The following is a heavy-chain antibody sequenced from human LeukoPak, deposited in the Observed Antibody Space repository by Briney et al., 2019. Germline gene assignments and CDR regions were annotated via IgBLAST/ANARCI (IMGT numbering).Heavy chain of an antibody. CDR1: GGSISSYY. Sequence: SETLSLTCTVSGGSISSYYWSWIRQPPGKGLEWIWYIYYSGSTNYNPSLKSRVTISVDTSKNQFSLKLSSVTAADTAVYYCARAESEDCTGGSCYTFDYWGQGNLVTVSS. CDR3: ARAESEDCTGGSCYTFDY. CDR2: IYYSGST. J-gene: IGHJ4*02. V-gene: IGHV4-59*01. D-gene: IGHD2-15*01.